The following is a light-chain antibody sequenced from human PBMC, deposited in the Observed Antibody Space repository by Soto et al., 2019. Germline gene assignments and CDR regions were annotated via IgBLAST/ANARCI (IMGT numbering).Light chain of an antibody. J-gene: IGKJ4*01. CDR2: WAS. CDR3: QQYYRTPLT. Sequence: DIVMTQSPDSLAVSLGERATINCKSSQSVLYSSNNKNYLAWYQQKPGQPPKLLIYWASTRESGVPDRFSGSGSGTDFTLTISNLQAEDVAVYYCQQYYRTPLTFGGGTKVEIK. CDR1: QSVLYSSNNKNY. V-gene: IGKV4-1*01.